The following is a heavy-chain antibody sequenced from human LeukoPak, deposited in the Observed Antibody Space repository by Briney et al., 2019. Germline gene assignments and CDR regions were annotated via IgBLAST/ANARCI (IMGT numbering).Heavy chain of an antibody. J-gene: IGHJ6*02. CDR2: INPTGGSI. Sequence: GASVKVSCKASGYGRTTTYMHWVRQAPGQGLEWMGMINPTGGSISYSEKFQGRVTTTKDTSTSTVYMELNSLRYEDTAIYYCGGTYGSGSPYRTGQFYSYGMAVWGLGTTVTVSS. CDR3: GGTYGSGSPYRTGQFYSYGMAV. D-gene: IGHD3-10*01. V-gene: IGHV1-46*01. CDR1: GYGRTTTY.